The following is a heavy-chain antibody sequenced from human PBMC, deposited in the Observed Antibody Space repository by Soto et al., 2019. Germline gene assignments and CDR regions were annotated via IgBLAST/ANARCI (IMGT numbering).Heavy chain of an antibody. J-gene: IGHJ4*02. Sequence: PGGSLRLSCAASGFTFPVYAMSWVRQAPGTGLEWISGIEAGGTTFYADSVKGRFTISRDNSKNTLYLQMNSLRAEDTAVYYCAKWNGGFDYWGQGTLVTVSS. V-gene: IGHV3-23*01. CDR1: GFTFPVYA. D-gene: IGHD3-16*01. CDR3: AKWNGGFDY. CDR2: IEAGGTT.